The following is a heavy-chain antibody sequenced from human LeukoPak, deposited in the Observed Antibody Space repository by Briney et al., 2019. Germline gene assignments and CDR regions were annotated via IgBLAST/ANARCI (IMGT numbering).Heavy chain of an antibody. CDR1: GGTFSSYA. J-gene: IGHJ3*02. V-gene: IGHV1-69*05. D-gene: IGHD6-6*01. CDR2: IIPIFGTA. Sequence: SVKVSCKASGGTFSSYAISWVRQAPGQGLEWMGRIIPIFGTANYAQKFQGRVTITTDESTSTAYMELSSLRSEDTAVYYCARDRLSSSSAFAFDIWGQGTIVSLSS. CDR3: ARDRLSSSSAFAFDI.